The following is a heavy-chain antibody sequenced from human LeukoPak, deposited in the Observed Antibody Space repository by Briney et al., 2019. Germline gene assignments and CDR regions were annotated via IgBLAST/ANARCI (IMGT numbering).Heavy chain of an antibody. Sequence: SVKVSCKASGGTFSSYAISWVRQAPGQGLEWMGGIIPIFGTANYAQKFQGRVTITADESTSTAYMELSSLRSEDTAVYYCASSPDYYDSSGYYYPFDYWGQGTLVTVSS. D-gene: IGHD3-22*01. J-gene: IGHJ4*02. CDR2: IIPIFGTA. CDR3: ASSPDYYDSSGYYYPFDY. CDR1: GGTFSSYA. V-gene: IGHV1-69*13.